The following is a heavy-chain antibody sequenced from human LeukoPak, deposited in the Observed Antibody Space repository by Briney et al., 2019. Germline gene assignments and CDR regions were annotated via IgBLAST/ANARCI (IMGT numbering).Heavy chain of an antibody. CDR2: IYSGDNT. V-gene: IGHV3-53*01. J-gene: IGHJ3*02. CDR3: AREEDAFDI. Sequence: GGSLRLSCAASGLTVSSNYMSWVRQAPGKGLEWVSVIYSGDNTYYADSVKGRFTISRDNSKNTLYLQMNSLRAEDTAVYYCAREEDAFDIWGQGTLVAVSS. CDR1: GLTVSSNY.